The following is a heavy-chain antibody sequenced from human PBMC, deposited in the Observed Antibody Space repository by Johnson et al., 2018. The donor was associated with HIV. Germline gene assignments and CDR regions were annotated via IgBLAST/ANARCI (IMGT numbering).Heavy chain of an antibody. CDR3: AKTAAADAFDI. CDR2: ISYDGSNK. D-gene: IGHD2-2*01. Sequence: QMQLVESGGGVVQPGRSLRLSCAASGFTFSSYGMHWVRQAPGKGLEWVAVISYDGSNKYYADSVKGRFTISRDNSKNTLYLQMNSLRAEDTAVYYCAKTAAADAFDIWGQGTMVTVSS. CDR1: GFTFSSYG. J-gene: IGHJ3*02. V-gene: IGHV3-30*18.